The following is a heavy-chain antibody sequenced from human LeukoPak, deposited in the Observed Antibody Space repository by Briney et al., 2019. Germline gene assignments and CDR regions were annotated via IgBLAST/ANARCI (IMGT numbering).Heavy chain of an antibody. D-gene: IGHD5-12*01. J-gene: IGHJ4*02. V-gene: IGHV3-48*01. CDR2: ISSSSSTI. Sequence: GGSLRLSCAASGFTFSNYNMNWVRQAPGKGLEWVSYISSSSSTIYYADSVKGRFTISRDNAKNSLYLQMNSLRAEDTAVYYCARDLYSGYDYWGQGTLVTVSS. CDR1: GFTFSNYN. CDR3: ARDLYSGYDY.